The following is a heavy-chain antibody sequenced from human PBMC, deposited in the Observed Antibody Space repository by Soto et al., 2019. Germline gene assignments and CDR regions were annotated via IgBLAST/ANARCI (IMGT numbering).Heavy chain of an antibody. V-gene: IGHV3-30-3*01. Sequence: QVQLVESGGGVVQPGRSLRLSCAASGFTFSSNAMHWVRQAPGKGLEWVAVISYDGSNKYYADSVKGRFTISRDNSKNTLYLQMNSLRAEDTAVYYCARDGYSSGWYRAFDYWGQGTLVTVSS. CDR3: ARDGYSSGWYRAFDY. D-gene: IGHD6-19*01. CDR1: GFTFSSNA. CDR2: ISYDGSNK. J-gene: IGHJ4*02.